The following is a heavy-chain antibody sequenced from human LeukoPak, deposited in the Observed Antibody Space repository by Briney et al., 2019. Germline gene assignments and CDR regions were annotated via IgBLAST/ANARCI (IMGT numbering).Heavy chain of an antibody. CDR2: INTSGDKT. CDR1: GSTFSTYA. CDR3: VKDLYKGETSTWYYFDY. Sequence: PGGSLRLSCSGSGSTFSTYAVHWVRQAPGKGPEYVSLINTSGDKTYYADSVKGRFTISRDNSKNTVSLQMSSLRDEDTAMYYCVKDLYKGETSTWYYFDYWGQGTLVTVSS. D-gene: IGHD6-13*01. V-gene: IGHV3-64D*06. J-gene: IGHJ4*02.